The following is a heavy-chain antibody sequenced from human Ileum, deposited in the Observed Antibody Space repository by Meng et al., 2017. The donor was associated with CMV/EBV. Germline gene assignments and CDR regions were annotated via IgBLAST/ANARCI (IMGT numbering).Heavy chain of an antibody. J-gene: IGHJ4*02. CDR2: IYTGGPT. D-gene: IGHD3-10*01. V-gene: IGHV4-4*07. CDR1: SASISPYY. Sequence: QLLLRESGPGLVKPSETLSLTCTVSSASISPYYWNWIRQPAGKGLEWIGRIYTGGPTDYNPSLKSRVTMSVDTSKNQFFLNLSSVTAADTAVYYCARGQTVRGFEYWGLGILVTVSS. CDR3: ARGQTVRGFEY.